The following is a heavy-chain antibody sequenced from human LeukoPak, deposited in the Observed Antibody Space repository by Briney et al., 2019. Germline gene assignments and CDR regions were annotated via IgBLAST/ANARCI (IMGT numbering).Heavy chain of an antibody. D-gene: IGHD6-13*01. CDR3: ARLSRAAGIFYYGTDV. V-gene: IGHV4-39*01. CDR1: GGSISSSSYY. J-gene: IGHJ6*02. CDR2: IYYSGST. Sequence: SETLSLTCTVSGGSISSSSYYWGWIRQPPGKGLEWIGSIYYSGSTYYNPSLKSRVTISVDTSKNQFSLKLSSVPAADTVVYYCARLSRAAGIFYYGTDVWGQGTTVTVSS.